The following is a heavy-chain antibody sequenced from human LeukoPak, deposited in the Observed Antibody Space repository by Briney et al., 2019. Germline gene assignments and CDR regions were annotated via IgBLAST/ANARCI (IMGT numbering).Heavy chain of an antibody. CDR3: ARDNSVRDEAWWFNP. CDR1: GYTFTGYF. Sequence: ASVKLSCTASGYTFTGYFVHWVRQAPGQGLEWMGWIDPKNGGTNYAQNVQGGVTMTRDTSVSTAYMELSSLRSEDTAVYYCARDNSVRDEAWWFNPWGQGTLVTVSS. CDR2: IDPKNGGT. V-gene: IGHV1-2*02. J-gene: IGHJ5*02. D-gene: IGHD5-24*01.